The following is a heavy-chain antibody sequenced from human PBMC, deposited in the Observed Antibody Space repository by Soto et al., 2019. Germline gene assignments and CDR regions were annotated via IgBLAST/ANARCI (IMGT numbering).Heavy chain of an antibody. D-gene: IGHD4-17*01. Sequence: VQLVESGGGVVQPGGTLRLSCAASGFTFGRHGMHWVRQAPGKGLEWVAVIGSDGRRASYADSVKGRFTISRDNGQITLYLQMNSLRAEETAVYYCARDDDYGDNGLEYWGQGTLVTVSS. CDR3: ARDDDYGDNGLEY. V-gene: IGHV3-33*01. CDR1: GFTFGRHG. CDR2: IGSDGRRA. J-gene: IGHJ4*02.